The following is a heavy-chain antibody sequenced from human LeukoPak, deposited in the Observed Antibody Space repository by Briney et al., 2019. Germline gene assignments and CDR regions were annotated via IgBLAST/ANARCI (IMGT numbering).Heavy chain of an antibody. CDR1: GFTFSSYG. D-gene: IGHD3-10*01. V-gene: IGHV3-33*01. J-gene: IGHJ6*03. Sequence: PGGSLRLSCAASGFTFSSYGMHWVRQAPGKGLEWVAVIWYDGSNKYYADSVKGRFTTSRDNSRNTLYLQMNSLRAEDTAVYYYARRTRVRGLPGLGYYYYYYMDVWGKGTTVTVSS. CDR2: IWYDGSNK. CDR3: ARRTRVRGLPGLGYYYYYYMDV.